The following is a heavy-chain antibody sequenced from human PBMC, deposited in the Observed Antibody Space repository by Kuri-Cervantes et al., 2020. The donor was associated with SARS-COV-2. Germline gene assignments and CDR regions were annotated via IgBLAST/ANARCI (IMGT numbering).Heavy chain of an antibody. J-gene: IGHJ6*04. CDR1: GFTFSSYA. V-gene: IGHV3-30-3*01. CDR2: ISYDGSNK. CDR3: AKDHLPMDV. Sequence: GGSLRLSCAASGFTFSSYAMHWVRQAPGKGLEWVAVISYDGSNKYYADSVKGRFTISRDNSKNTLYLQMDSLRAEDTAVYYCAKDHLPMDVWGKGTTVTVSS.